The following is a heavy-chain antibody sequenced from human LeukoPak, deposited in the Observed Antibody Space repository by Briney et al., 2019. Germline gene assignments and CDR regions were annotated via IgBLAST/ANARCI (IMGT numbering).Heavy chain of an antibody. CDR3: ASDGYNPTYYYYYGMDV. J-gene: IGHJ6*02. V-gene: IGHV1-69*04. CDR2: IIPILGIA. D-gene: IGHD5-24*01. CDR1: GGTFSSYA. Sequence: ASVKVSCKVSGGTFSSYAISWVRQAPGQGLEWMGRIIPILGIANYAQKFQGRVTITADKSTSTAYMELSSLRSEDTAVYYCASDGYNPTYYYYYGMDVWGQGTTVTVSS.